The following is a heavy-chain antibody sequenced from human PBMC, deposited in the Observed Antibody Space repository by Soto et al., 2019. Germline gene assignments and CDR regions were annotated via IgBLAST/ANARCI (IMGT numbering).Heavy chain of an antibody. CDR1: GGSISSSSYY. V-gene: IGHV4-39*01. D-gene: IGHD2-2*01. J-gene: IGHJ3*02. CDR2: IYYSGST. Sequence: QLQLQESGPGLVKPSETLSLTCTVSGGSISSSSYYWGWIRQPPGKGLEWIGSIYYSGSTYYNPSLKSRVTISVDTSKNQFSLKLSSVTAADTAVYYCSGALVVPAARFAFDIWGQGTMVTVSS. CDR3: SGALVVPAARFAFDI.